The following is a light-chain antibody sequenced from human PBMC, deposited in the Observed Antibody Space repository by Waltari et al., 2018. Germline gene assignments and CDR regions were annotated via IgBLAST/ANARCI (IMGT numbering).Light chain of an antibody. CDR3: LQDNSFPWT. CDR2: AAS. Sequence: IQMTQSPSSLSTSVGDRVTITCRASQAIRNDLGWYQQKPGEAPKLLIYAASTLQSGVPSRFSGSGFGTDFTLTISRLQPEDIATYYCLQDNSFPWTFGQGTKVEIK. J-gene: IGKJ1*01. V-gene: IGKV1-6*01. CDR1: QAIRND.